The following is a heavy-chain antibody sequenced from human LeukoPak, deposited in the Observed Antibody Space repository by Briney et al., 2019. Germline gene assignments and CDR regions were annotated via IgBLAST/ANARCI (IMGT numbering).Heavy chain of an antibody. V-gene: IGHV1-18*01. D-gene: IGHD3-22*01. CDR3: ARDRYYDATGQVDY. CDR1: GYTFTSYG. CDR2: ISAYSGNT. J-gene: IGHJ4*02. Sequence: ASGKVSCKASGYTFTSYGISWVRQAPGQGLEWMGWISAYSGNTNYAQNLQGRVTMTTDTSTSTAYMELRSLRSDDTAVYYCARDRYYDATGQVDYWGQGTLVTVSS.